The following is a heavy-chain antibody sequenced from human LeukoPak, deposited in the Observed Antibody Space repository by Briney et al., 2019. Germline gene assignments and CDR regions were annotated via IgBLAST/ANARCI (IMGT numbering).Heavy chain of an antibody. Sequence: GGSLRLSCAASGFTFSSYGMHRVRQAPGKGLEWVAVIWYDGSNKYYADSVKGRFTISRDNSKNTLYLQMNSLRAEDTAVYYCARDREATHNFDYWGQGTLVTVSS. CDR1: GFTFSSYG. CDR3: ARDREATHNFDY. V-gene: IGHV3-33*01. CDR2: IWYDGSNK. J-gene: IGHJ4*02.